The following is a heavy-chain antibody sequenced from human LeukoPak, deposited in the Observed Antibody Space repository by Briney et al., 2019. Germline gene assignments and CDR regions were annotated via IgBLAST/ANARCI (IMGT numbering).Heavy chain of an antibody. CDR2: IYHSGST. CDR3: ARHSEYYSGSGSASGYFDY. J-gene: IGHJ4*02. Sequence: SETLSLTCAVSGYSISSGYYWGWIRQPPGKGLEWIGSIYHSGSTYYNPSLKSRVTISVDTSKNQFSLKLSSVTAADTAVYYCARHSEYYSGSGSASGYFDYWGQGTLVTVSS. D-gene: IGHD3-10*01. V-gene: IGHV4-38-2*01. CDR1: GYSISSGYY.